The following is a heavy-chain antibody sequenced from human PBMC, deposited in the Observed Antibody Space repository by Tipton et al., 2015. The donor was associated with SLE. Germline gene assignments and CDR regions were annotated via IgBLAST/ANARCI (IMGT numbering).Heavy chain of an antibody. CDR2: ISSSSSYI. J-gene: IGHJ4*02. D-gene: IGHD5-24*01. Sequence: GSLRLSCAASGFTFSSYGMNWVRQAPGKGLEWVSSISSSSSYIYYADSVKGRFTISRDNAKNSLYLQMNSLRAEDTAVYYCARGPLEYFDYWGQGTLVTVSS. CDR1: GFTFSSYG. V-gene: IGHV3-21*03. CDR3: ARGPLEYFDY.